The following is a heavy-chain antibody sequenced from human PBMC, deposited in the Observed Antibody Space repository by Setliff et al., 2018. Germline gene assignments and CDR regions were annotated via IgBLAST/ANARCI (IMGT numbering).Heavy chain of an antibody. CDR2: ISAYNGNT. J-gene: IGHJ4*02. CDR3: ARDLGGLHLTMYHFDY. CDR1: GYTFTSYG. Sequence: GASLKVSCKASGYTFTSYGISWVRQAPGQGLEWMGWISAYNGNTNYAQKLQGRVTMTTDTSTSTAYMELRSLRSDDTAVYYCARDLGGLHLTMYHFDYWGQGTLVTVSS. V-gene: IGHV1-18*01. D-gene: IGHD3-10*02.